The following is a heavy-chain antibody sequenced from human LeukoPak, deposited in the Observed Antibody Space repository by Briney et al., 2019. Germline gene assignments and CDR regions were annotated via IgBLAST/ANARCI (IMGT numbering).Heavy chain of an antibody. D-gene: IGHD4-11*01. Sequence: SETLSLTCIVSGGSISTSAYYWGWIRQHPGKGLEWIGYIYYSGSTYYNPSLKSRVTISVDTSKNQFSLKLSSVTAADTAVYYCARFLRVTGTFDYWGQGTLVTVSS. CDR2: IYYSGST. CDR1: GGSISTSAYY. J-gene: IGHJ4*02. V-gene: IGHV4-30-4*08. CDR3: ARFLRVTGTFDY.